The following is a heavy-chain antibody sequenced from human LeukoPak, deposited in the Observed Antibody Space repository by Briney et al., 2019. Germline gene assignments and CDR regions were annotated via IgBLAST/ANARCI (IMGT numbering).Heavy chain of an antibody. J-gene: IGHJ4*02. CDR2: ISGLGDST. CDR1: GFTFSGSA. V-gene: IGHV3-23*01. Sequence: GGSLRLSCAASGFTFSGSAMSWVRQAPGKGLDWVSTISGLGDSTDYADSVKGRFSISRDNSKNTLYLQMNSLRAEDTAIYYCAKVTDGYNYGYWGPGTLVTVSS. CDR3: AKVTDGYNYGY. D-gene: IGHD5-24*01.